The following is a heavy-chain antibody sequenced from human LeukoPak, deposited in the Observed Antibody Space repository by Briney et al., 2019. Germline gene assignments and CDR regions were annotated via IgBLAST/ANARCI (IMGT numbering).Heavy chain of an antibody. CDR3: ARGRLNGNVDF. V-gene: IGHV1-8*01. CDR1: GYTFTGYD. Sequence: GASVKVSRKTSGYTFTGYDINWVRQAAGQGFEWMGWMHPNSGDTGYAHNLQGRITITRDSSTATVFMKLSSLRSEDTAMYYCARGRLNGNVDFWGQGTLVTVSS. D-gene: IGHD1-20*01. CDR2: MHPNSGDT. J-gene: IGHJ4*02.